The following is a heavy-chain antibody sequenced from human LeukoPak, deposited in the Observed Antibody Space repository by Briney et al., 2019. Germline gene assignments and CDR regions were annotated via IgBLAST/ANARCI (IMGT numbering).Heavy chain of an antibody. CDR2: ISSSSSTI. CDR3: AGPLRYFDWWYGI. D-gene: IGHD3-9*01. CDR1: GFTFSSYS. J-gene: IGHJ3*02. Sequence: GGSLRLSCAASGFTFSSYSMNWVRQAPGKGLEWVSYISSSSSTIYYADSVKGRFTISRDNAKNSLYLQMNSLRAEDTAVYYCAGPLRYFDWWYGIWGQGTMVTVSS. V-gene: IGHV3-48*01.